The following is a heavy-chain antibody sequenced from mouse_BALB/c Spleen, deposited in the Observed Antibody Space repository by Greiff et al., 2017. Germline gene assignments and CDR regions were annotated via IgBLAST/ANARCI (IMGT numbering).Heavy chain of an antibody. V-gene: IGHV1-5*01. CDR1: GYSFTSYW. J-gene: IGHJ3*01. D-gene: IGHD2-4*01. Sequence: VQLKQSGTVLARPGASVKMSCKASGYSFTSYWMHWVKQRPGQGLEWIGAIYPGNSDTSYNQKFKGKAKLTAVTSASTAYMELSSLTNEDSAVYYCTRGDYDEDGFAYWGQGTLVTVSA. CDR2: IYPGNSDT. CDR3: TRGDYDEDGFAY.